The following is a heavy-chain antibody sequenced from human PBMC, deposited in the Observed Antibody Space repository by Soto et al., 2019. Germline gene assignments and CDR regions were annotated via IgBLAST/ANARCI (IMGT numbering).Heavy chain of an antibody. CDR1: GGSISSYY. CDR2: IYSRGST. V-gene: IGHV4-4*07. CDR3: AGDYGSVADFQPDKWLVH. J-gene: IGHJ5*01. Sequence: SETLSLTCTVSGGSISSYYWSWIRQPAGKGLEWIGRIYSRGSTNYNPSLKSQVTMSVDTSKNQFSLKLSSVTAADTAVYYCAGDYGSVADFQPDKWLVHWGQGSFVTVS. D-gene: IGHD3-10*01.